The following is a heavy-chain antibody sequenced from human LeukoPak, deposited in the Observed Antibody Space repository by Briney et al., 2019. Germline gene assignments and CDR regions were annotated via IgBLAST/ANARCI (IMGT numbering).Heavy chain of an antibody. V-gene: IGHV3-23*01. CDR2: INDGGDST. Sequence: PGGSLRLSCAASGFTFSSYAMSWVRQAPGKGLEWVSGINDGGDSTYYADSVKGRFTISRDNSKYTLYLQMNSLRAEDTAVYYCASAGTRISFDYWGQGTLVTVSS. J-gene: IGHJ4*02. CDR1: GFTFSSYA. D-gene: IGHD6-13*01. CDR3: ASAGTRISFDY.